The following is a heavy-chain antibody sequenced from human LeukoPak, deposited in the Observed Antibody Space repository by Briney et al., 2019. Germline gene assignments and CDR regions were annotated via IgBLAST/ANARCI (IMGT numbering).Heavy chain of an antibody. CDR1: GGTFSSYA. CDR3: ARGGYYYDSSGYSHLPDY. J-gene: IGHJ4*02. V-gene: IGHV1-69*13. D-gene: IGHD3-22*01. Sequence: SVKVSCKASGGTFSSYAISWVRQAPGQGLEWMGGIIPIFGTANYAQKFQGRVTITADESTSTAYMELSSLRSEDTAVYYCARGGYYYDSSGYSHLPDYWGQGTLVTVSA. CDR2: IIPIFGTA.